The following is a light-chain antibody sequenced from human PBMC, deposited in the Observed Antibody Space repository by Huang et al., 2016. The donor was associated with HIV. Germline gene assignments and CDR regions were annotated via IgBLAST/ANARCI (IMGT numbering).Light chain of an antibody. Sequence: EIVMTQSPATLSVSPGERATLSCRASQSVNINLAWYQQKPGLAPRLLIYGASARATGIPARFSGSGSGTEFTLTISSLQSEDFAVYYCQQYKNWPPATFGQGTKLEIK. CDR3: QQYKNWPPAT. J-gene: IGKJ2*01. CDR2: GAS. CDR1: QSVNIN. V-gene: IGKV3D-15*01.